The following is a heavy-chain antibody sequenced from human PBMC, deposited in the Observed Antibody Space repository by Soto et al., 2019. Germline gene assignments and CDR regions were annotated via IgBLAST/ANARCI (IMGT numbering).Heavy chain of an antibody. J-gene: IGHJ4*02. CDR1: GGSITSGGYY. V-gene: IGHV4-31*03. Sequence: QVQLQESGPGLVKPSQTLSLTCTVSGGSITSGGYYWSWIRQHPGKVLEWIGYIYYSGSTYYNQPLKRRVTISVDTSKNQCSLKRSSVTAADTAVYYWARSNLDYGDYAYFDYWGQGTLVTVSS. CDR2: IYYSGST. CDR3: ARSNLDYGDYAYFDY. D-gene: IGHD4-17*01.